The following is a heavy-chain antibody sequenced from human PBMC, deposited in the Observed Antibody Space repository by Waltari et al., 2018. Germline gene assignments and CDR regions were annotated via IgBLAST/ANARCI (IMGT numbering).Heavy chain of an antibody. CDR2: ISGSGGST. J-gene: IGHJ6*02. D-gene: IGHD1-7*01. CDR3: AKDLVTGTIRYYYYGMDV. V-gene: IGHV3-23*01. Sequence: EVQLLESGGGLVQPGGSLRLSCAASGFTFSSYAMSWVRQAPGKGLAWVSAISGSGGSTYYADSVKGRFTISRDNSKNTLYLQMNSLRAEDTAVYYCAKDLVTGTIRYYYYGMDVWGQGTTVTVSS. CDR1: GFTFSSYA.